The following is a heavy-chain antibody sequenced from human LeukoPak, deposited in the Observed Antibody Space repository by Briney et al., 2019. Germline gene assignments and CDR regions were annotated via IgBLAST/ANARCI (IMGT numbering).Heavy chain of an antibody. J-gene: IGHJ4*02. CDR2: INPSGGST. CDR3: ARYSGYDYDY. CDR1: GYTFTSYY. V-gene: IGHV1-46*01. D-gene: IGHD5-12*01. Sequence: ASVKVSCKASGYTFTSYYMHWVRQAPGQGLEWMGIINPSGGSTSYAQKFQGRVTITADESTSTAYMELSSLRSEDTAVYYCARYSGYDYDYWGQGTLVTVSS.